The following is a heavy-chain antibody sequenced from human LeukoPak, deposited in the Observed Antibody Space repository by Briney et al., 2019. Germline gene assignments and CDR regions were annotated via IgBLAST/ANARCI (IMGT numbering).Heavy chain of an antibody. CDR3: ARGRYDSSGYGI. J-gene: IGHJ4*02. CDR1: GGSISGGSHH. Sequence: SETLSLTCTVSGGSISGGSHHWGWFRQSPGKGLEWIGSIYYSGSTYYNPSLKSRVTISVDTSKNQFSLKLSSVTAADTAVYYCARGRYDSSGYGIWGQGTLVTVSS. CDR2: IYYSGST. V-gene: IGHV4-39*01. D-gene: IGHD3-22*01.